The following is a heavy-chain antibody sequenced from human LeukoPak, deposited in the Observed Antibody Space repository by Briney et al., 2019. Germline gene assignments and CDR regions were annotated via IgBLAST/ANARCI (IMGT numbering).Heavy chain of an antibody. J-gene: IGHJ2*01. D-gene: IGHD3-3*01. V-gene: IGHV4-39*01. CDR3: ARRKGYEWLQYWYFDL. CDR1: GGSISSSSYY. CDR2: IYYSGST. Sequence: SETLSLTCTVSGGSISSSSYYWRWIRHPPGKGLKCIGSIYYSGSTYYNLYLSSRVTIHVDTSKDQFSLMLSSVTDGDTAVYYCARRKGYEWLQYWYFDLWGRGTMVTVSS.